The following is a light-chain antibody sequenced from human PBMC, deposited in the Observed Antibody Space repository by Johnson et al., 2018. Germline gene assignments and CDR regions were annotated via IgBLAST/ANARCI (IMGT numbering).Light chain of an antibody. J-gene: IGLJ1*01. CDR1: SSNIGNNY. Sequence: QSVLTQPHSVSAAPGQKVTISCSGSSSNIGNNYVSWYQQLPGTAPKLLIYENNKRPSGIPDRFSGSKSGTSATLGITGLPTGDEADYYCGTWDSSLSAGNVFGTGTKVTVL. CDR3: GTWDSSLSAGNV. V-gene: IGLV1-51*02. CDR2: ENN.